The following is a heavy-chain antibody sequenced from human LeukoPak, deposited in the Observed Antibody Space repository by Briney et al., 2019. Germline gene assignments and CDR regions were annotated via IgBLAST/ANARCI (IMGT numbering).Heavy chain of an antibody. D-gene: IGHD6-13*01. Sequence: PGGSLRLSCAASGFTFSNAWMSWVRQAPGKGLEWVGRIKSKTDGGTTDYAAPVKGRFTISRDDSKNTLYLQMNSLKTEDTAVYYCTTDLIAAAEEMDVWGKGTTVTVSS. J-gene: IGHJ6*04. V-gene: IGHV3-15*01. CDR3: TTDLIAAAEEMDV. CDR2: IKSKTDGGTT. CDR1: GFTFSNAW.